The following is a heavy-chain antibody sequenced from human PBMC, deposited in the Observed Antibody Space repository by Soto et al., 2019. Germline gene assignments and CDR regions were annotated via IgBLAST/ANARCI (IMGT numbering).Heavy chain of an antibody. CDR3: AKDQSNSNPLYYFDF. CDR1: GFTFSIYA. J-gene: IGHJ4*02. V-gene: IGHV3-23*01. CDR2: MSRTGDNT. Sequence: LRLSCAASGFTFSIYAMTWVRQSPGKGLEWVSSMSRTGDNTYYADSVKGRFTISRDNSKNTLYLQMNSLRAEDTAIYYCAKDQSNSNPLYYFDFWGPGTLVTVSS. D-gene: IGHD3-22*01.